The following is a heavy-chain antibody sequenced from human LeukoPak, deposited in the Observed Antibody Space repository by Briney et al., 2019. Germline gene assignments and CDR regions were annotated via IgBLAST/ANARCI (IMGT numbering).Heavy chain of an antibody. CDR1: GYTLTELS. D-gene: IGHD1-1*01. V-gene: IGHV1-24*01. J-gene: IGHJ5*02. CDR3: ARHHTTPVRSFDP. CDR2: FDPEDGET. Sequence: ASVKVSCKVSGYTLTELSMHWVRQAPGKGLEWMGGFDPEDGETIYAQKFQDRITMTEDTSTDTAYMELSSLRSEDTAVYYCARHHTTPVRSFDPWGQGTLVTVSS.